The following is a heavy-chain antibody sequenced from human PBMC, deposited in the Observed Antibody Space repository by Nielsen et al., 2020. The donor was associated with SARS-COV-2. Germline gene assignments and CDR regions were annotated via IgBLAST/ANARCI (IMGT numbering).Heavy chain of an antibody. Sequence: SETLSLTCTVSGGPISSYYWSWIRQPPGKGLEWIGYIYYSGSTNYNPSLKSRVTISVDTSKNQFSLKLSSVTAADTAVYYCARDGYSYGGNWFDPWGQGTLVTVSS. V-gene: IGHV4-59*01. CDR3: ARDGYSYGGNWFDP. J-gene: IGHJ5*02. CDR2: IYYSGST. D-gene: IGHD5-18*01. CDR1: GGPISSYY.